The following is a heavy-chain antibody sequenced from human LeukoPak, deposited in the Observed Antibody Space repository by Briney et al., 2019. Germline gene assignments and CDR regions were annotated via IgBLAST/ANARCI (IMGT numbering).Heavy chain of an antibody. J-gene: IGHJ5*02. CDR3: ARDKLLAYGNWFDP. V-gene: IGHV3-30-3*01. D-gene: IGHD2-8*01. CDR1: GFTFSSYA. CDR2: VPYDGCYK. Sequence: PGRSLRLSCAASGFTFSSYAMHWVRQAPGKGLEWVAVVPYDGCYKYYADSAMGRFTISRDNSKNTLYLQMNSLRAEDTAVDYCARDKLLAYGNWFDPWGQGTLVTVSS.